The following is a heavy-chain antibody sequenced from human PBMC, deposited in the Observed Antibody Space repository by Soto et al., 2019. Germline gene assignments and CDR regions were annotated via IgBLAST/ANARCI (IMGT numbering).Heavy chain of an antibody. J-gene: IGHJ5*02. CDR2: INPNSGGT. CDR3: ARAKAAAAGTRWFDP. Sequence: ASVKVSCKAAGYTFTGYYMHWVRQAPGQGLEWMGWINPNSGGTNYAQKFQGWVTMTRDTSISTAYMELSRLRSDDTAVYYCARAKAAAAGTRWFDPWGQGTLVTVSS. V-gene: IGHV1-2*04. D-gene: IGHD6-13*01. CDR1: GYTFTGYY.